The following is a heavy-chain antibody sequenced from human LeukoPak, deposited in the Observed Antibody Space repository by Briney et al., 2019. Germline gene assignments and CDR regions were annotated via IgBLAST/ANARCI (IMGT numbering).Heavy chain of an antibody. CDR3: VKDSKSSGWYVPPNFDY. J-gene: IGHJ4*02. V-gene: IGHV3-64D*09. CDR1: GFTFSTYA. D-gene: IGHD6-19*01. CDR2: VSSNVYST. Sequence: GGSLRLSCSASGFTFSTYAMNWVRQAPGKGLEYVSSVSSNVYSTHYADSVKGRFGISRDNSKNTLYLQMSSLRTEDTAVYYCVKDSKSSGWYVPPNFDYWGQGTLVTVSS.